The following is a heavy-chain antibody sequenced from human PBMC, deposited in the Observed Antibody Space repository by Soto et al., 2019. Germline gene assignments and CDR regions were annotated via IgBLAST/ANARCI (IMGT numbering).Heavy chain of an antibody. CDR2: LSGSGTST. Sequence: GSLRLSCAASGFIFVNYAMNWVRQAPGKGLEWVSGLSGSGTSTYYADSVKGRFTISRDNSRDTLFLQMNSLTADDTAVYYCAKATTNGGWFNPFDSWGQGALVTVSS. D-gene: IGHD6-19*01. CDR1: GFIFVNYA. J-gene: IGHJ4*02. CDR3: AKATTNGGWFNPFDS. V-gene: IGHV3-23*01.